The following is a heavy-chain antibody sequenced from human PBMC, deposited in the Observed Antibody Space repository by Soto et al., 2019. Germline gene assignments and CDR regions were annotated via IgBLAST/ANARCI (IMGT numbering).Heavy chain of an antibody. D-gene: IGHD6-19*01. V-gene: IGHV1-58*01. Sequence: SVKVSCKASGFTFTSSAVQWVRQARGQRLEWIGWIVVGSGNTNYAQKFQERVTITRDMSTSTAYMELSSLRSEDTAVYYCAAGSGSGWYSPTYYYYGTDVWGQGTTVTVSS. CDR3: AAGSGSGWYSPTYYYYGTDV. J-gene: IGHJ6*02. CDR2: IVVGSGNT. CDR1: GFTFTSSA.